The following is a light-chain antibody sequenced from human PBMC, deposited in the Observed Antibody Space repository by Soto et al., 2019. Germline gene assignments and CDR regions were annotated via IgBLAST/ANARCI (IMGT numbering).Light chain of an antibody. J-gene: IGKJ2*01. V-gene: IGKV1-39*01. CDR1: HSINSH. CDR3: QQSYSTPFT. CDR2: GTS. Sequence: DIQLTQSPSSLSASEGDTVTITCRASHSINSHLNWYQQKSGEAPKFLIYGTSDLHTGVPSRFSGSGSGTDFTLTISSLQPEECAIYYCQQSYSTPFTFGQGTKLEIK.